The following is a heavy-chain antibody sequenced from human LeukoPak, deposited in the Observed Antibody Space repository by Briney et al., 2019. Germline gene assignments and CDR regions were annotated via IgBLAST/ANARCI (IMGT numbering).Heavy chain of an antibody. Sequence: SETLSLTCAVYGGSFSGNYWSWIRQPPGKGLEWIGEINHSGSTNYNPSLKSRVTISVDTSKNQFSLKLSSVTAADTAVYYCARAFGSYGYYFDYWGQGTLVTVSS. V-gene: IGHV4-34*01. CDR3: ARAFGSYGYYFDY. D-gene: IGHD5-18*01. CDR2: INHSGST. CDR1: GGSFSGNY. J-gene: IGHJ4*02.